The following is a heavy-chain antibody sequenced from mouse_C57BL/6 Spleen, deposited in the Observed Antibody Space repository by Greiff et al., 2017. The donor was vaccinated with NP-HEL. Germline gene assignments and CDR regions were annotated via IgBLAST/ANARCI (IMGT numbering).Heavy chain of an antibody. CDR1: GYTFTSYW. J-gene: IGHJ2*01. CDR2: IDPSDSYT. D-gene: IGHD1-1*01. V-gene: IGHV1-69*01. CDR3: ARRGDITSFDY. Sequence: VQLQQPGAELVMPGASVKLSCKASGYTFTSYWMHWVKQRPGQGLEWIGEIDPSDSYTNYNQKFKGKSTLTVDKSSSTAYMQLSSLTSEDSAVYYCARRGDITSFDYWGQGTTLTVSS.